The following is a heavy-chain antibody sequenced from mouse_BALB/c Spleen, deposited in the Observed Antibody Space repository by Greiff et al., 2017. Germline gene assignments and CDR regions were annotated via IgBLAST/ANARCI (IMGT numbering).Heavy chain of an antibody. J-gene: IGHJ4*01. CDR3: ARRYYDYAMDY. V-gene: IGHV5-6*01. D-gene: IGHD2-1*01. Sequence: EVQLVESGGDLVKPGGSPKLSCAASGFTFSSYGMSWVRQTPDKRLEWVATISSGGSYTYYPDSVKGRFTISRDNAKNTLYLQMSSLKSEDTAMYYCARRYYDYAMDYWGQGTSVTVSS. CDR1: GFTFSSYG. CDR2: ISSGGSYT.